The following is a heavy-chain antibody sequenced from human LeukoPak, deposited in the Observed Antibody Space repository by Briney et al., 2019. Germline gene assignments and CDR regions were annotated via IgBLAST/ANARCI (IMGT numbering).Heavy chain of an antibody. V-gene: IGHV3-9*01. D-gene: IGHD4-23*01. Sequence: GGSLRLSCAASGFTFDDYAMHWVRQAPGKGLEWVSGISWNSGSIGYADSVKGRFTISRDNSKNTLYLQMNSLGAEDTAVYYCAKDIGGNGSWGQGTLVTVSS. CDR1: GFTFDDYA. CDR2: ISWNSGSI. J-gene: IGHJ4*02. CDR3: AKDIGGNGS.